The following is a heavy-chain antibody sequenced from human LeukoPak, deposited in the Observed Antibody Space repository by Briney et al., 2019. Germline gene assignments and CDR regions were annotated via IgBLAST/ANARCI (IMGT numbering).Heavy chain of an antibody. CDR2: IIPIFGTA. J-gene: IGHJ4*02. V-gene: IGHV1-69*06. D-gene: IGHD5-12*01. CDR1: GGTFSNHA. Sequence: GASVKVSCKASGGTFSNHAVSWVRQAPGQGLEWMGGIIPIFGTANYAQKFQGRVTITADKSTSTAYMELSSLRSEDTAVYYCAGGYSGYELDYWGQGTLVTVSS. CDR3: AGGYSGYELDY.